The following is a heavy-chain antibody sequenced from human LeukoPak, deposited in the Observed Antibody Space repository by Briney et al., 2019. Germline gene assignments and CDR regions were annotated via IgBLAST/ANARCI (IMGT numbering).Heavy chain of an antibody. CDR3: ARERGYSGYDSRYSYGYLDP. CDR2: IYTSGST. Sequence: SETLSLTCTVSGGSISSGSYYWSWIRQPAGKGLEWIGRIYTSGSTNYNPSLKSRVTISVDTSKNQFSPKLSSVTAADTAVYYCARERGYSGYDSRYSYGYLDPWGQGTLVTVSS. V-gene: IGHV4-61*02. D-gene: IGHD5-12*01. CDR1: GGSISSGSYY. J-gene: IGHJ5*02.